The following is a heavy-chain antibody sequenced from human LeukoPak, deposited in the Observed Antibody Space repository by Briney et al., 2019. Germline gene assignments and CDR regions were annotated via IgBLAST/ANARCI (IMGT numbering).Heavy chain of an antibody. CDR2: INPNSGGT. Sequence: GASVKVSCKASGYTFTSYYMHWVRQAPGQGLEWMGWINPNSGGTNYAQKFQGRVTMTRDTSISTAYMELSRLRSDDTAVYYCARGWGCSSTSCYFRTMDVWGKGTTVTVSS. CDR3: ARGWGCSSTSCYFRTMDV. J-gene: IGHJ6*04. D-gene: IGHD2-2*01. CDR1: GYTFTSYY. V-gene: IGHV1-2*02.